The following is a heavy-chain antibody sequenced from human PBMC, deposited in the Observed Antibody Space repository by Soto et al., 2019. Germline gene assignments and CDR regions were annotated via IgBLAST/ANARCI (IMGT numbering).Heavy chain of an antibody. CDR1: GYTFTSYG. D-gene: IGHD4-17*01. Sequence: QVQLVQSGAEVKKPGASVKVSCKASGYTFTSYGISWVRQAPGQGLEWMGWISAYNGNTNYAQKLQGRVTMTTDTPTSTAYMELRSLRSDDTAVYYCARVRLYDYGDPHDAFDIWGQGTMVTVSS. V-gene: IGHV1-18*01. CDR3: ARVRLYDYGDPHDAFDI. CDR2: ISAYNGNT. J-gene: IGHJ3*02.